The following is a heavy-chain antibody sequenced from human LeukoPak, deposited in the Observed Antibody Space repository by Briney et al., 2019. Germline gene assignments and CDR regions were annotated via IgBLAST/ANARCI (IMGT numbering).Heavy chain of an antibody. CDR1: GGSISSYY. CDR3: ARDLGFSTATNWFDP. D-gene: IGHD2-8*01. V-gene: IGHV4-59*01. Sequence: SETLSLTCTVSGGSISSYYWSWIRQPPGKGLEWIGYIYYSGSTNYNPSLKSRVTISVDTSKNHFSLKLSSVTAADTAVYYCARDLGFSTATNWFDPWGQGTLVTVSS. J-gene: IGHJ5*02. CDR2: IYYSGST.